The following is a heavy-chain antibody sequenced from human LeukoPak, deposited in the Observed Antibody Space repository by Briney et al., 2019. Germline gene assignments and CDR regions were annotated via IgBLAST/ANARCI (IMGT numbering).Heavy chain of an antibody. CDR3: ARATYYYGSGSPPFDY. J-gene: IGHJ4*02. V-gene: IGHV4-59*12. CDR2: IYYSGST. Sequence: SETLSLTCTVSGGSISSYYWSWIRQPPGKGLEWIGYIYYSGSTNYNPSLKSRVTISVDTSKNQFSLKLSSVTAADTAVYYCARATYYYGSGSPPFDYWGQGTLVTVSS. D-gene: IGHD3-10*01. CDR1: GGSISSYY.